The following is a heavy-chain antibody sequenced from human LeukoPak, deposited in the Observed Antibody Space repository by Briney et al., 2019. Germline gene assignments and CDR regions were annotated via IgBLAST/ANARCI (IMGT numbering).Heavy chain of an antibody. V-gene: IGHV3-49*04. CDR3: TRVSSSWYDFDY. CDR2: IRSKAYGGTT. J-gene: IGHJ4*02. D-gene: IGHD6-13*01. CDR1: GFTFGDYA. Sequence: GRSLRLSCTASGFTFGDYAMSWVRQAPGKGLEWVGFIRSKAYGGTTEYAASVKGRFTISRDDSKSIAYLQMNSLKTGDTAVYYCTRVSSSWYDFDYWGQGTLVTVSS.